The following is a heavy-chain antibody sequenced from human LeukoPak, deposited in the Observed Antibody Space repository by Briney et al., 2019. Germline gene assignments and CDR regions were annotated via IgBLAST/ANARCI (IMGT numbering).Heavy chain of an antibody. CDR2: IYHSGST. J-gene: IGHJ4*02. CDR1: GYSISSGYY. V-gene: IGHV4-38-2*01. D-gene: IGHD3-22*01. Sequence: SETLSLTCAVSGYSISSGYYWGWIRQPPGKGLEWIGSIYHSGSTYYNPSLKSRVTISVDTSKNQFSLKLSSVTAADTAVYYCARQGDSSGHSPPPFDYWGQGTLVTVSS. CDR3: ARQGDSSGHSPPPFDY.